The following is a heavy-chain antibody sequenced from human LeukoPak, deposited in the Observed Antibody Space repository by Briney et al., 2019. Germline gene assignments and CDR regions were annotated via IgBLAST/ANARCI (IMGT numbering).Heavy chain of an antibody. V-gene: IGHV4-30-4*08. J-gene: IGHJ4*02. Sequence: SETLSLTCTVSGGSISSGGYYWSWIRQHPGKGLEWIGYIYYSGGTDYNPSLKSRVSISEDTSKSQFSLRLSSVTAADTAVYYCAREREYSGYGSGGIVDYWGQGTLVTVSS. CDR3: AREREYSGYGSGGIVDY. D-gene: IGHD5-12*01. CDR1: GGSISSGGYY. CDR2: IYYSGGT.